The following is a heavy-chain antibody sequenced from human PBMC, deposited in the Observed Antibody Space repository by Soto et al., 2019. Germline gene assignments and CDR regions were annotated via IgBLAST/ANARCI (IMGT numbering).Heavy chain of an antibody. CDR2: IHYRGRT. J-gene: IGHJ6*02. V-gene: IGHV4-30-4*01. Sequence: QVQLQESGPGLVKPSQTLSLTCTVSGGSISSSAYYWSWIRQPPGKGPEWIGYIHYRGRTSYNPSRKSRLSLSLDTSKNQFSLRLSSVTAADTAVYLCARFSALGKDYGVDVWGQATTVTVSS. CDR1: GGSISSSAYY. D-gene: IGHD3-3*02. CDR3: ARFSALGKDYGVDV.